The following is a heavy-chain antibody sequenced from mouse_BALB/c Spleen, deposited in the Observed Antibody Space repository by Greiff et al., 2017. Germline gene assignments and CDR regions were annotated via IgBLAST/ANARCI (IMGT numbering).Heavy chain of an antibody. CDR2: ISYSGST. CDR1: GYSITSDYA. V-gene: IGHV3-2*02. J-gene: IGHJ2*01. Sequence: EVQRVESGPGLVKPSQSLSLTCTVTGYSITSDYAWNWIRQFPGNKLEWMGYISYSGSTSYNPSLKSRISITRDTSKNQFFLQLNSVTTEDTATYYCARDGLGYFDYWGQGTTLTVSS. CDR3: ARDGLGYFDY. D-gene: IGHD4-1*01.